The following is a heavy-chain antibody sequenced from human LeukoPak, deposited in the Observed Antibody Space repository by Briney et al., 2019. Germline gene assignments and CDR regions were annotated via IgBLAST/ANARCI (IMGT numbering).Heavy chain of an antibody. V-gene: IGHV3-53*01. CDR2: IYSGGST. D-gene: IGHD4-17*01. Sequence: PGGALRLSCAASGFTVSSNYMSWVRQAPGKGLEWVSVIYSGGSTYYADSVNGRFTISRDNSKNTLYLQMNSLRAEDTAVYYCVFAAYGDYKYFDYWGQGTLVTVSS. CDR3: VFAAYGDYKYFDY. CDR1: GFTVSSNY. J-gene: IGHJ4*02.